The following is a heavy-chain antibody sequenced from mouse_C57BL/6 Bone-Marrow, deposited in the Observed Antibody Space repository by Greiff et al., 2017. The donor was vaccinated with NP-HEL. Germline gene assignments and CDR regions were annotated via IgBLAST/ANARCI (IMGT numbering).Heavy chain of an antibody. CDR2: IDPSDSET. CDR3: ASYYYGSRGTGYAMDY. Sequence: QVQLQQPGAELVRPGSLVKLSCKASGYTFTSYWMHWVKQRPIQGLEWIGNIDPSDSETHYNQKFKDKATLTVDKSSSTAYMQLSSLTSEDSAVYYCASYYYGSRGTGYAMDYWGQGTSVTVSS. CDR1: GYTFTSYW. V-gene: IGHV1-52*01. D-gene: IGHD1-1*01. J-gene: IGHJ4*01.